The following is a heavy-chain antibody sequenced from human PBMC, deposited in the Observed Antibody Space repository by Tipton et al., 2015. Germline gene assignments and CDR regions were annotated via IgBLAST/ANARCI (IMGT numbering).Heavy chain of an antibody. J-gene: IGHJ4*02. D-gene: IGHD3-3*01. Sequence: TLSLTCTVSGDSVSSGNYHWSWIRQPPGKGLEWIGCLQTSGSTNYNPSLKSRLTISIDTSKNEFSLRLISVTAADTAIYYCTRYVYGVIPSGVYWGQGTLVTVSS. CDR2: LQTSGST. CDR3: TRYVYGVIPSGVY. CDR1: GDSVSSGNYH. V-gene: IGHV4-61*01.